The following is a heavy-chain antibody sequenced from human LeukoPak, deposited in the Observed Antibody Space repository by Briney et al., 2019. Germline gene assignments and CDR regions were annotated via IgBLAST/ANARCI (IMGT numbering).Heavy chain of an antibody. CDR1: GFTFSSYA. V-gene: IGHV3-23*01. CDR2: ISGSGGST. Sequence: QAGGSLRLSCAASGFTFSSYAMSWVRQAPGKGLEWVSAISGSGGSTYYADSVKGRFTISRDNSKNTLYLQMNSLRAEDTAVYYCAKDQLYYYGSGSYYGMDVWGQGTTVTVSS. D-gene: IGHD3-10*01. J-gene: IGHJ6*02. CDR3: AKDQLYYYGSGSYYGMDV.